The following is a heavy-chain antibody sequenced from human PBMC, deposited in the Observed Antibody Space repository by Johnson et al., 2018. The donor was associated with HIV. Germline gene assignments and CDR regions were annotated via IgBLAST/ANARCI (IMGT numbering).Heavy chain of an antibody. D-gene: IGHD6-13*01. CDR1: GFTFSSYA. J-gene: IGHJ3*02. CDR2: ISYDGSNK. Sequence: QVQLVESGGGVVKPGGSLRLSCAASGFTFSSYAMHWVRQAPGKGLEWVAVISYDGSNKYYADSVKGRFTISRDNSKNTLYLQMNSLRAEDTAVYYCASKAAGTMHASDIWGQGTMVTVSS. V-gene: IGHV3-30*04. CDR3: ASKAAGTMHASDI.